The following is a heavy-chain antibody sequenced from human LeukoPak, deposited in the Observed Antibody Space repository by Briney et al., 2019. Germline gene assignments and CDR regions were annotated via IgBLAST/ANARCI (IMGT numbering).Heavy chain of an antibody. V-gene: IGHV4-59*01. J-gene: IGHJ4*02. CDR1: GGSISSYY. CDR3: ARGGLVDY. CDR2: IYYSGST. Sequence: SETLSLTCTVPGGSISSYYWSWIRQPPGKGLEWIGYIYYSGSTNYNPSLKSRVTISVDTSKNQFSLKLSSVTAADTAVCYCARGGLVDYWGQGTLVTVSS.